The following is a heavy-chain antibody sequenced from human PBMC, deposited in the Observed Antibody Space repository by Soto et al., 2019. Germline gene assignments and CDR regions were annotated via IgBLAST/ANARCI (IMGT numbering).Heavy chain of an antibody. J-gene: IGHJ4*02. V-gene: IGHV4-31*03. CDR1: GGSISRGGYY. CDR2: LHYIGST. Sequence: QVPLQESGPGLVKPSQTLSRPCTVSGGSISRGGYYWSWIRQHPVTGLEWIGYLHYIGSTYYNPSLQNRIIIEVDMSTREFSMKLGTVTAADTAVFYCAGVGSSGYDSGIGAEYWCRGTLVTVSS. D-gene: IGHD5-12*01. CDR3: AGVGSSGYDSGIGAEY.